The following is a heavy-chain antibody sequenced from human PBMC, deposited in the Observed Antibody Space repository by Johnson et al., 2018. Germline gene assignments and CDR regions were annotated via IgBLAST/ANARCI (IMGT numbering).Heavy chain of an antibody. J-gene: IGHJ3*02. V-gene: IGHV3-9*01. CDR3: AKDRAGSYFDAFDI. CDR2: ISWNSGSI. Sequence: VQSGRSLRLSCAASGFTFDDYAMHWVRQAPGKGLEWVSGISWNSGSIGYADSVKGRSPISRDNATNSRYLQMNSLRAEDTALYSCAKDRAGSYFDAFDIWGQGTMVTGSS. D-gene: IGHD1-26*01. CDR1: GFTFDDYA.